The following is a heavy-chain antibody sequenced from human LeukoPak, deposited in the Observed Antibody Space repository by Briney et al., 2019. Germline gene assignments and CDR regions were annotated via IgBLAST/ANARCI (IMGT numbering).Heavy chain of an antibody. Sequence: SETLSLTCTVSGGSISSSSYYWGWIRQPPGKGLEWIGSIYYSGSTYYNPSLKSRVTISVDTSKNQFSLKLSSVTAADTAVYYCARVGGSRWLQLGYWGQGTLVTVSS. CDR2: IYYSGST. J-gene: IGHJ4*02. D-gene: IGHD5-24*01. V-gene: IGHV4-39*07. CDR3: ARVGGSRWLQLGY. CDR1: GGSISSSSYY.